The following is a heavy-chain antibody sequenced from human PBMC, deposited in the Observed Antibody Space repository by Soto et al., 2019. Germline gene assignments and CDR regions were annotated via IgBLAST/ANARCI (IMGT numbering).Heavy chain of an antibody. J-gene: IGHJ5*02. CDR3: ARGGVRYWFDP. Sequence: LETLPHTWAVSGGSSSSPKRLSWVRKTPGKGLEWIGEICHSGSTSLKSRVTISVDNSKNHFSLSLTSVTAADTAVYYCARGGVRYWFDPWGQGTLVTVSS. CDR1: GGSSSSPKR. CDR2: ICHSGS. V-gene: IGHV4-4*02.